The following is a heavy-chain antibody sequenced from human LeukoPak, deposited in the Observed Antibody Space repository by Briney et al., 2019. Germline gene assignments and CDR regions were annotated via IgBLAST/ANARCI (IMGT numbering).Heavy chain of an antibody. V-gene: IGHV3-30*02. J-gene: IGHJ6*03. CDR2: IRYDGSVQ. D-gene: IGHD2/OR15-2a*01. CDR3: ATGRGYFAIHYYMDV. Sequence: GGSLRLSCAASGFAFSTYGMHWVRQAPDKGLEWVAFIRYDGSVQYYTDSVTGRFTISRDNSKSALYLQMDSLRDEDTAVYSCATGRGYFAIHYYMDVWGKGTTVTVSS. CDR1: GFAFSTYG.